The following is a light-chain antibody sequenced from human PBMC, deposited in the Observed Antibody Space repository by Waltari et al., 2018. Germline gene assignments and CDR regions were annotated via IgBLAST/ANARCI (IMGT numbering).Light chain of an antibody. V-gene: IGKV1-39*01. CDR2: GAS. Sequence: EIQMTQSPSSVSASVGDRVTVACRASQDITTNLNWYQQKPGEAPKVLIYGASTLHRGVSSRFSGSGSGTEFTLTISNLQTEDFATYYCQQSFSIRATFGQGTKLE. J-gene: IGKJ2*01. CDR1: QDITTN. CDR3: QQSFSIRAT.